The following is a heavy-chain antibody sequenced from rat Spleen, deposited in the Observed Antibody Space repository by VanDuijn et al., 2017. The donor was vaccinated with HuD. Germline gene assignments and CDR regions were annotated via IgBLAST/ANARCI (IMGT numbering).Heavy chain of an antibody. J-gene: IGHJ2*01. CDR2: ISYDGGST. CDR3: AKDITILDY. Sequence: EVQLVESGGGLVQPGRSMKLSCSASGFTFSDYGMAWVFQAPTKGLEWVASISYDGGSTYYRDSVKGRFTISRDNAKSTLYLQMESLRSEDTATYYCAKDITILDYWGQGVMVTVSS. CDR1: GFTFSDYG. D-gene: IGHD1-10*01. V-gene: IGHV5-20*01.